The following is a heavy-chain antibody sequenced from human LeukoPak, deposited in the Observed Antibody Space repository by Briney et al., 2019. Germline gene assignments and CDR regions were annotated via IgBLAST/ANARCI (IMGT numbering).Heavy chain of an antibody. CDR3: ATQGSNSSGWYPVDD. CDR2: MNPHSGGT. CDR1: GYTFTAYY. V-gene: IGHV1-2*02. J-gene: IGHJ4*02. D-gene: IGHD6-19*01. Sequence: ASVKVSCKTSGYTFTAYYIHWLRQAPGQGLEWMGWMNPHSGGTKYAQTFQGRVTLTRDTSISTAYLELSSLTSDDTAVYFCATQGSNSSGWYPVDDWGQGTLVTVSS.